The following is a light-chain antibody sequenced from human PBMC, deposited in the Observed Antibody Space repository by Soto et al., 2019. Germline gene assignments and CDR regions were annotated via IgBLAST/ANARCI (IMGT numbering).Light chain of an antibody. J-gene: IGKJ3*01. CDR2: GAS. V-gene: IGKV3-20*01. CDR1: QSISSSY. CDR3: QQYGNSPFT. Sequence: EIVLTQSPGTLSLSPGERATLSCRASQSISSSYLAWYQQKPGQAPRLLIFGASSRATDIPDRFRGSGSETDFTLSISRLEPEDFAVYYCQQYGNSPFTFGPGTKVDIK.